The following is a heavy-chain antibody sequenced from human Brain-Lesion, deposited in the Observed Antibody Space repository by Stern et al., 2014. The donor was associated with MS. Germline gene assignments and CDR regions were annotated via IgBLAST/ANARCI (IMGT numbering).Heavy chain of an antibody. V-gene: IGHV4-61*02. CDR3: ARGRVVPGFQYYATDV. J-gene: IGHJ6*02. CDR1: GGSISSGGYY. Sequence: QVQLVQSGPGLVKPSQTLSLSCTVSGGSISSGGYYWSWIRQPAGKGLEWIGRIFNSGSTSYNPSPKSRVPISIDTSKTQFSLRLTSMTAADTAVYYCARGRVVPGFQYYATDVWGQGTTVIVSS. D-gene: IGHD2-2*01. CDR2: IFNSGST.